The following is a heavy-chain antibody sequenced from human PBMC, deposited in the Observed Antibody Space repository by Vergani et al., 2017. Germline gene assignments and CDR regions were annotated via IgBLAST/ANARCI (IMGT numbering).Heavy chain of an antibody. D-gene: IGHD3-10*01. CDR2: INHSGST. Sequence: QVQLEESGPGLLKPSETLSLTCAVYGGSFSGYYWSWIRQPPGKGLEWIGEINHSGSTNYNPSLKSRVTISVDTSKNQFSLKLSSVTAADTAVYYCARGMVREVIALYGMDVWGQGTTVTVSS. CDR3: ARGMVREVIALYGMDV. J-gene: IGHJ6*02. CDR1: GGSFSGYY. V-gene: IGHV4-34*01.